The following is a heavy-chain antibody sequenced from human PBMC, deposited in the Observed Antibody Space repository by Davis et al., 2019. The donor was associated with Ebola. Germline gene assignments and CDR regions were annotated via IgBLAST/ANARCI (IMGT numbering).Heavy chain of an antibody. CDR3: ARGIVGATN. D-gene: IGHD1-26*01. V-gene: IGHV4-34*01. CDR2: INHSGST. Sequence: SETLSLTCAVYGGSFSGYYWSWIRQPPGKGLEWIGEINHSGSTNYNPSLKSRVTISVDTSKNQFSLKLSSVTAADTAVYYCARGIVGATNWGQGTLGTVSS. J-gene: IGHJ4*02. CDR1: GGSFSGYY.